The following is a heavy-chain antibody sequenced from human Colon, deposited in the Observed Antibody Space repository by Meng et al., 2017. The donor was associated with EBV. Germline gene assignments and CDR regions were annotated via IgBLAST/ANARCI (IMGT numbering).Heavy chain of an antibody. J-gene: IGHJ4*02. Sequence: QVQLQESGPGMVKPSETLSLPRTVSGDSVNRGSYYWSWIRQPPGKGLEWIGSFYYIGSANYNPSLKSRVTILLDTSRNQFSLNLRSVTAADTAVYYCARDPSLDPTPFDYWGQGILVTVSS. CDR2: FYYIGSA. D-gene: IGHD2-2*03. V-gene: IGHV4-61*01. CDR1: GDSVNRGSYY. CDR3: ARDPSLDPTPFDY.